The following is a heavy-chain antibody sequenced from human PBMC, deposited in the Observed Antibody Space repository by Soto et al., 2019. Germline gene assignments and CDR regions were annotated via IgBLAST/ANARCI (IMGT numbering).Heavy chain of an antibody. CDR1: GFTFSSYS. V-gene: IGHV3-48*01. D-gene: IGHD3-16*01. CDR3: ARERGGFYYMDV. CDR2: ISSSSSTI. Sequence: GGSLRLSCAAPGFTFSSYSMNRVRQAPGKGLEWVSYISSSSSTIYYADSVKGRFTISRDNAKNSLYLQMNSLRAEDTAVYYCARERGGFYYMDVWGKGTTVTVSS. J-gene: IGHJ6*03.